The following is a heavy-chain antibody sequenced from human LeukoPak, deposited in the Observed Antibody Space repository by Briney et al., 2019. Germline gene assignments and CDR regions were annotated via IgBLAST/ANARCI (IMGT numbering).Heavy chain of an antibody. CDR1: GFTFNTYA. CDR3: ARSWGVGGTNEIDY. J-gene: IGHJ4*02. D-gene: IGHD3-16*01. Sequence: GGSLRLSCAASGFTFNTYAMQWVRQARGKGLEYVSGISSNGDTTDYAKSVKGRFSISRDNSKNTLYLQMGSLTADDMAVYYCARSWGVGGTNEIDYWGQGALVTVSS. CDR2: ISSNGDTT. V-gene: IGHV3-64*01.